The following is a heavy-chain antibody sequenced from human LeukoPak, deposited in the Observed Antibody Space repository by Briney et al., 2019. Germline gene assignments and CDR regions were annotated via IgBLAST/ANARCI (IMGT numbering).Heavy chain of an antibody. CDR3: ARDPPEDEWNSLDS. D-gene: IGHD1-7*01. V-gene: IGHV4-59*02. J-gene: IGHJ4*02. CDR1: GGSVNGYY. Sequence: SETLSLTCTVSGGSVNGYYWIWIRQAPGKGLEWIGFIHYSGLTVYSPSLQSRVSMSVDTSRNQFSLDLSSVTAADTALYYCARDPPEDEWNSLDSWGQGILVTVSS. CDR2: IHYSGLT.